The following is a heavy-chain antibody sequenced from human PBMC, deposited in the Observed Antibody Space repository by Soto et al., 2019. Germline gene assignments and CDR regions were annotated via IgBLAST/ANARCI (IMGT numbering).Heavy chain of an antibody. J-gene: IGHJ4*02. D-gene: IGHD1-26*01. CDR1: GFTFSSYA. CDR3: ARRGSGSYYDY. CDR2: ISGSGGST. V-gene: IGHV3-23*01. Sequence: EVQLLESGGGLVQPGGSLRLSCAASGFTFSSYAMRWVRQAPGKGLEWVSAISGSGGSTYYADSVKGRFTISRDNSKNTLYLQMNSLRAEDTAVYYWARRGSGSYYDYGGQGTLGTVSS.